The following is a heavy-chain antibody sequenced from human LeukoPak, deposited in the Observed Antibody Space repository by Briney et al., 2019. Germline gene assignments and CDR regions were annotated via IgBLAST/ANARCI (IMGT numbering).Heavy chain of an antibody. V-gene: IGHV1-69*06. J-gene: IGHJ5*02. D-gene: IGHD2-8*01. Sequence: GASVKVSCKTSGDTFTTYAIIWVRQAPGQGLGWMGGIIPMFGTPNYAQRLQGRVTITADKSTKTAYMELSSLRSEDTAVYYCARAGIPGYCTNVTCSNWLDPWGQGTLVTVSS. CDR2: IIPMFGTP. CDR3: ARAGIPGYCTNVTCSNWLDP. CDR1: GDTFTTYA.